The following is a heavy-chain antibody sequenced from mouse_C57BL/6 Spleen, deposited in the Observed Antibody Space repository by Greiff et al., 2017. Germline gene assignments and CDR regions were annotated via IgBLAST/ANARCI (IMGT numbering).Heavy chain of an antibody. CDR1: GYTFTDYN. V-gene: IGHV1-22*01. D-gene: IGHD2-5*01. J-gene: IGHJ4*01. CDR3: ARDSNWIKAMDY. Sequence: DVKLVESGPELVKPGASVKMSCKASGYTFTDYNMHWVKQSHGKSLEWIGYINPNNGGTSSNQKFKGKATLTVNKSSSTAYMELRSLTSEDSAVYYCARDSNWIKAMDYWGQGTSVTVSS. CDR2: INPNNGGT.